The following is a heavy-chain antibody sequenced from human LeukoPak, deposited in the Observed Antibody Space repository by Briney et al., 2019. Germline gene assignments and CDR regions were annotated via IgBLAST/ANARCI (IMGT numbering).Heavy chain of an antibody. CDR1: GDSIGSFSYY. CDR3: ARGPPPDFDC. CDR2: IYYSGNT. Sequence: SETLSLTCTVSGDSIGSFSYYWGWIRQAPGKGLEWIATIYYSGNTYFNPSLKSRVTISVDTSKTRSSLKLSSVTAADTAVYYCARGPPPDFDCWGQGTLVTVSS. V-gene: IGHV4-39*07. J-gene: IGHJ4*02.